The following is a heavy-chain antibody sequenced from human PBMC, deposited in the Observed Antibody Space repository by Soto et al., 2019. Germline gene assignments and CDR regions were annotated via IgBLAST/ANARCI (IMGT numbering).Heavy chain of an antibody. V-gene: IGHV3-33*01. J-gene: IGHJ4*02. CDR1: GFTFSSYG. D-gene: IGHD1-1*01. CDR2: IWYDGSNK. Sequence: QVQLVESGGGVVQPGRSLRLSCAASGFTFSSYGMHWVRQAPGKGLEWVAVIWYDGSNKYYADSVKGRFTISRDNSKNTLYLQMTSLRAEDTAVYYCAREGRGTLDYWGQGTLVTVSS. CDR3: AREGRGTLDY.